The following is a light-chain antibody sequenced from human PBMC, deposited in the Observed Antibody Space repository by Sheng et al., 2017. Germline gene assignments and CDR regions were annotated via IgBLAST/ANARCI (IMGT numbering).Light chain of an antibody. J-gene: IGLJ2*01. Sequence: QPTLTQPASVSGSPGQSITISCTATTSDVRDFDFVSWYQKHQGKATTVIIYDVTDRPSEVSDRFSASKSGNTASLTISGLQADDEADYYCCSFGFNIDHVFGGGTRLTVL. CDR3: CSFGFNIDHV. CDR1: TSDVRDFDF. CDR2: DVT. V-gene: IGLV2-14*03.